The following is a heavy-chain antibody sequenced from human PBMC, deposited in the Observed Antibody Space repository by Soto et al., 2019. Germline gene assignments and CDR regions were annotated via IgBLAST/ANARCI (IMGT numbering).Heavy chain of an antibody. V-gene: IGHV4-31*03. CDR3: ASRVVVVAATPTYPGWAFDI. Sequence: SETLSLTCTVSGGSISSGGYYWSWIRQHPGKGLEWIGYIYYSGSTYYNPSLESRVTISVDTSKNQFSLKLSSVTAADTAVYYCASRVVVVAATPTYPGWAFDIWGQGTMVTVSS. D-gene: IGHD2-15*01. CDR1: GGSISSGGYY. J-gene: IGHJ3*02. CDR2: IYYSGST.